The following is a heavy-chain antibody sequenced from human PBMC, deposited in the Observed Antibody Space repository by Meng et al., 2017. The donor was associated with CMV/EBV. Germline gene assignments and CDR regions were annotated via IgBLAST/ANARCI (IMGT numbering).Heavy chain of an antibody. CDR2: IKQDGSEK. J-gene: IGHJ4*02. CDR1: GFTFSSYW. D-gene: IGHD2-2*01. V-gene: IGHV3-7*03. CDR3: AKDPPFEVVPGLLFDD. Sequence: GGSLRLSCAASGFTFSSYWMSWVRQAPGKGLEWVANIKQDGSEKYYVDSVKGRFTISRDNSKNTLYLQMNSLRAEDTAVYYCAKDPPFEVVPGLLFDDWGQGTLVTVSS.